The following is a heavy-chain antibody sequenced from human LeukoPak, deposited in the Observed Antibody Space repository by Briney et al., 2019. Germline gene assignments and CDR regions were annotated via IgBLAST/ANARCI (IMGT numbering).Heavy chain of an antibody. D-gene: IGHD4-17*01. Sequence: EGSLRLSCAASGFTFSSYEMNWVRQAPGKGLEWISYISSSGSSIYYVDSVKGRFTISRDNAKNSLYLQMNSLRAEDTAVYYCARDNGDPRTYFDYWGQGTLVTVSS. CDR2: ISSSGSSI. J-gene: IGHJ4*02. CDR3: ARDNGDPRTYFDY. V-gene: IGHV3-48*03. CDR1: GFTFSSYE.